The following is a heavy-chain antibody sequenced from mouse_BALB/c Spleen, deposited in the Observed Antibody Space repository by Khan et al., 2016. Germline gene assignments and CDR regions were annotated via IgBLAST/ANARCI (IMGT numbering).Heavy chain of an antibody. J-gene: IGHJ4*01. D-gene: IGHD2-13*01. Sequence: QVQLQQPGAELAKPGASVKMSCKASGYTFNSYWMHWVKQRSGQGLGWIGYIIPSTGYTECNQKFKDKATLTADKSSSTAYMQRSSLTSEDSAVYYCASCYGDNYAIDYWGQGTSVTASS. V-gene: IGHV1-7*01. CDR1: GYTFNSYW. CDR3: ASCYGDNYAIDY. CDR2: IIPSTGYT.